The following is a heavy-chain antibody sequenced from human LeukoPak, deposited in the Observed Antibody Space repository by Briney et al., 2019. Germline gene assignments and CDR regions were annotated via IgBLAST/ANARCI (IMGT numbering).Heavy chain of an antibody. J-gene: IGHJ5*02. Sequence: LQTLSLTCTVSGGSISSGDYYWSWIRQPPGKGLEWIGYIYYSGSTYYNPSLKSRLTISVDTSKSQFSLKLVSVTAADTAVYYCARDIGHAWGQGTLVTVSS. D-gene: IGHD3-10*01. V-gene: IGHV4-30-4*01. CDR3: ARDIGHA. CDR1: GGSISSGDYY. CDR2: IYYSGST.